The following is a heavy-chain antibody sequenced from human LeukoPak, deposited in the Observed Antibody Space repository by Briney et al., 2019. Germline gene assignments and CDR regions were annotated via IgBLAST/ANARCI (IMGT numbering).Heavy chain of an antibody. V-gene: IGHV1-18*01. CDR2: ISAYNGNT. CDR1: GYTFTSYG. D-gene: IGHD3-9*01. CDR3: ASTLNDILTGTFDY. J-gene: IGHJ4*02. Sequence: ASVKVSCKTSGYTFTSYGISWVRQAPGQGLEWMGWISAYNGNTHSAQKLQGRVTMTTDTSTSTAYMELSSLRSEDTAVYYCASTLNDILTGTFDYWGQGTLVTVSS.